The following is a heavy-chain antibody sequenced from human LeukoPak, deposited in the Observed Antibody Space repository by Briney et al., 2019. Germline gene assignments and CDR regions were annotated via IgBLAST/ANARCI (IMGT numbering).Heavy chain of an antibody. D-gene: IGHD3-9*01. V-gene: IGHV3-23*01. CDR2: ISGSGGST. J-gene: IGHJ4*02. CDR1: GFTFRNFA. Sequence: PGGSLRLSCAASGFTFRNFAMSWVRQAPGKGLEWVSAISGSGGSTYYADSVKGRFTISRDNSKNTVYLQMNSLRAEDTAIYYCAQELTSEGFFYYWGQGTLATVSS. CDR3: AQELTSEGFFYY.